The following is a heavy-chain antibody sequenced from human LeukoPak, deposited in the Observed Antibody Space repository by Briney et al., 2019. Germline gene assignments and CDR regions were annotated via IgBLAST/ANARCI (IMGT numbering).Heavy chain of an antibody. D-gene: IGHD1-26*01. CDR3: ARLIYSGSYPFDY. Sequence: SETLSLTCTVSGGSISSSSYYWGWIRQPPGKGLEWIGSIYYSGSTYYNPSLKSRVTISVDTSKNQFSLKLSSVTAADTAVYYRARLIYSGSYPFDYWGQGTLVTVSS. CDR1: GGSISSSSYY. J-gene: IGHJ4*02. V-gene: IGHV4-39*01. CDR2: IYYSGST.